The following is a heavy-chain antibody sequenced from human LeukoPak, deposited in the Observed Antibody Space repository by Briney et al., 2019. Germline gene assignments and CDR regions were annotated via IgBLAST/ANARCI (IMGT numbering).Heavy chain of an antibody. Sequence: PSQTLSLTCTVSGGSISSGSYYWSWIRQPAGKGLEWIGRIYTSGSTNYNPSLKSRVTISVDTSKNQFSLKLSSVTAADTAVYYCARITVSNFDFWGQGTLLTVSS. CDR3: ARITVSNFDF. D-gene: IGHD2-8*01. CDR2: IYTSGST. V-gene: IGHV4-61*02. CDR1: GGSISSGSYY. J-gene: IGHJ4*02.